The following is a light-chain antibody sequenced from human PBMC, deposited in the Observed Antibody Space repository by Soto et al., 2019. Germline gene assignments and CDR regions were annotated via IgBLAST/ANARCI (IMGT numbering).Light chain of an antibody. CDR2: GAS. J-gene: IGKJ1*01. CDR3: QQYTSRPPWT. CDR1: QSVSTN. V-gene: IGKV3-15*01. Sequence: EIVMTQSPATLSGSPGERATLSCRASQSVSTNLAWYQQKSCQAPSRLIYGASTRSTGIPARSIGSGSGTEFHLTISSLQSGDFAVYYCQQYTSRPPWTFGQGTKV.